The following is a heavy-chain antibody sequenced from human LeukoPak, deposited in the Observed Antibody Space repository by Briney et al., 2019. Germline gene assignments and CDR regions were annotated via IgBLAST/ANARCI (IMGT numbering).Heavy chain of an antibody. V-gene: IGHV4-34*01. CDR1: GGSFSGYY. CDR3: ARDRRLAGSSSTYGMDV. D-gene: IGHD6-6*01. CDR2: INHSGST. J-gene: IGHJ6*02. Sequence: SETLSLTCAVYGGSFSGYYWSWIRQPPGKGLEWIGEINHSGSTNYNPSLKSRVTISVDTSKNQFFLKLSSVTAADTAVYYCARDRRLAGSSSTYGMDVWGQGTTVTVSS.